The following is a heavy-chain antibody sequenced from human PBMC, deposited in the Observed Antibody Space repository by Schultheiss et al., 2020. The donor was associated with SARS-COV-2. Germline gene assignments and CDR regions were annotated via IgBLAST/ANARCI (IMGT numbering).Heavy chain of an antibody. J-gene: IGHJ6*02. V-gene: IGHV4-4*07. CDR2: IYTSGST. D-gene: IGHD5-18*01. CDR1: GGSISSYY. CDR3: ARVLRHSYGTLSHYYYGMDV. Sequence: SETLSLTCTVSGGSISSYYWSWIRQPAGKGLEWIGRIYTSGSTNYNPSLKSRVTMSVDTSKNQFSLKLSSVTAADTAVYYCARVLRHSYGTLSHYYYGMDVWGQGTTVTVSS.